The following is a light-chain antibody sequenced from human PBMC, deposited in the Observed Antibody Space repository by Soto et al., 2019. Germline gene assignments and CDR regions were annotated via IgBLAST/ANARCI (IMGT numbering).Light chain of an antibody. J-gene: IGLJ3*02. V-gene: IGLV2-14*01. Sequence: QSVLTQPASVSGSPGQSITISCTGTSSDVGGYNYVSWYQQHPGKAPKLMIYEVSNRPSGVSNRFSGSKSGNPASLTISGLQAEDEADYYCSSYPSSSTWVFGGGTQLTVL. CDR1: SSDVGGYNY. CDR2: EVS. CDR3: SSYPSSSTWV.